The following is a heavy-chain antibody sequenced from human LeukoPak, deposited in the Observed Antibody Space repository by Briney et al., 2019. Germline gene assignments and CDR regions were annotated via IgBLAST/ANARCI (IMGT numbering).Heavy chain of an antibody. J-gene: IGHJ5*02. CDR1: GFTFSSYA. CDR2: ISYDGTNK. V-gene: IGHV3-30*04. Sequence: GGSLRLSCAASGFTFSSYALHWVRQAPGKGLEWVAVISYDGTNKYYVDSVKGRFTISRDNSKNTLYLQMNSLRAEDTAVYYCAREGIVVGVIIISWFDAGGEGTLVTVSS. D-gene: IGHD3-10*01. CDR3: AREGIVVGVIIISWFDA.